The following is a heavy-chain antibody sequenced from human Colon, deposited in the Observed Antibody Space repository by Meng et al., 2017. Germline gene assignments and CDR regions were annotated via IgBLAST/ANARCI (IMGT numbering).Heavy chain of an antibody. D-gene: IGHD3-10*01. J-gene: IGHJ4*02. CDR1: GFALSTYGLG. Sequence: QITLRESGPTLGKPPQTLTVNCPFSGFALSTYGLGVGWVRPPPGKTLEWLGTLYWDETKRYNPSLKSRLTINRDTSTNQVVLTMTNMGPVDTATYYCVRREGGDIFEYWGQGALVTVSS. CDR2: LYWDETK. V-gene: IGHV2-5*02. CDR3: VRREGGDIFEY.